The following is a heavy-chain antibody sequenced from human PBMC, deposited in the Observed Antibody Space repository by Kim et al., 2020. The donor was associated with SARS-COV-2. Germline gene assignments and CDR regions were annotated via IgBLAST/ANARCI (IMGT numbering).Heavy chain of an antibody. CDR3: ARDVRWDRPGGSCFSAYYCTRDV. J-gene: IGHJ6*02. D-gene: IGHD2-15*01. CDR2: MNPDNGAT. CDR1: GYTFTGYH. Sequence: ASVKVSCKASGYTFTGYHMHWVRQAPGQGLEWMGRMNPDNGATNDAQNFQGRVTLTRDTSISTAYMELTRLSSDDTAVYYRARDVRWDRPGGSCFSAYYCTRDVWGHGTTVIVSS. V-gene: IGHV1-2*06.